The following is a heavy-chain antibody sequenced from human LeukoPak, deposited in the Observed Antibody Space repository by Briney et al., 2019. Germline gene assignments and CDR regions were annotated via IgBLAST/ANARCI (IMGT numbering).Heavy chain of an antibody. Sequence: QPGESLTHSCSASGFTFSSYEMNWPRQAPGKGLEWVSYICSSGSTIYYADSVKGRFTISRDNAKNSLYLQMNSLRDEDTAVYYCARVPPYYDSSGTPFDYWGQGTLVTVSS. J-gene: IGHJ4*02. CDR1: GFTFSSYE. CDR3: ARVPPYYDSSGTPFDY. V-gene: IGHV3-48*03. CDR2: ICSSGSTI. D-gene: IGHD3-22*01.